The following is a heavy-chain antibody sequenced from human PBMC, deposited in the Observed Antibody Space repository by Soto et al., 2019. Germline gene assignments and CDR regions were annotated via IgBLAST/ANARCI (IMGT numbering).Heavy chain of an antibody. CDR2: VNSNGSDT. CDR1: GFNFSRYW. D-gene: IGHD6-19*01. V-gene: IGHV3-74*01. J-gene: IGHJ5*02. CDR3: AATGYTIRWGSS. Sequence: EVQLVESGGGLVQPGGSLRLSCAASGFNFSRYWMHWVRQASGKGLVWVSHVNSNGSDTGYADFVRGRFTTSRDNAKNALYLEMNDLRAEDTAVYYCAATGYTIRWGSSWGQGTLVTVSS.